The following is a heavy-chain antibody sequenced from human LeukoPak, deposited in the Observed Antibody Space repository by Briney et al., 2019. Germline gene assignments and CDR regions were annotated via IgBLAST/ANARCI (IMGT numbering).Heavy chain of an antibody. D-gene: IGHD4-17*01. CDR3: ARGIESYGDYGY. J-gene: IGHJ4*02. Sequence: SETLSLTCTVSGGSISGSYWCWIRQPPGKGLEWIAYMYNSGSTNYNPSLKSRVTISIDTSKNQFSLKLSSLTAADTAIYYCARGIESYGDYGYWGQGIVVTVSS. CDR2: MYNSGST. CDR1: GGSISGSY. V-gene: IGHV4-59*01.